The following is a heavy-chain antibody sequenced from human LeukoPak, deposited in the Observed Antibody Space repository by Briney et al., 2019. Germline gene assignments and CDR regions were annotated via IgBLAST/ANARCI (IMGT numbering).Heavy chain of an antibody. CDR1: GGSISSNSYY. CDR2: IYYSGST. V-gene: IGHV4-39*01. CDR3: ARQAAYYDFWSGTFDY. Sequence: SETLSLTCTVSGGSISSNSYYWGWIRQPPGKGLEWIGSIYYSGSTYYNPSLKSRVTISVDTSKNHFSLKLSSVTAADTAVYYCARQAAYYDFWSGTFDYWGQGTLVTVSS. J-gene: IGHJ4*02. D-gene: IGHD3-3*01.